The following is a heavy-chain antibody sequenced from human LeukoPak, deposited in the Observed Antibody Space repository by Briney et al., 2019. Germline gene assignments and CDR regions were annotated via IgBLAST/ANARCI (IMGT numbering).Heavy chain of an antibody. V-gene: IGHV4-59*08. Sequence: SETLSLTCTVSGGSLNTYYWSWIRQPPGKGLEFIGYIYYSGSTNYNPSLKSRVTISLDTSKNQFSLKLSSVTAADTAIYYCARRHHNWDYWGQGALVTVSS. D-gene: IGHD5-24*01. CDR3: ARRHHNWDY. CDR2: IYYSGST. J-gene: IGHJ4*02. CDR1: GGSLNTYY.